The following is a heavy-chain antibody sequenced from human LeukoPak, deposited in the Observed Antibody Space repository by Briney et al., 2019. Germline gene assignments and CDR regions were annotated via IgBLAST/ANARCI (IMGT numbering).Heavy chain of an antibody. CDR3: ARDISSSLDAFDI. Sequence: GGSLRLSCSASGFPFSSYAMHWVRQAPGKGLEYVSAISDSGGSTYYADSVKGRFTISRDNSKNTLNLQMNSLRAEDTAVYYCARDISSSLDAFDIWGQGTMVTVSS. V-gene: IGHV3-64*04. CDR1: GFPFSSYA. J-gene: IGHJ3*02. D-gene: IGHD6-13*01. CDR2: ISDSGGST.